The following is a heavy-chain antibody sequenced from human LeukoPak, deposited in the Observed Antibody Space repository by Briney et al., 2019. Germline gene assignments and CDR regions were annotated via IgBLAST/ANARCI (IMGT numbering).Heavy chain of an antibody. D-gene: IGHD3-10*01. CDR1: GFTFSNYY. CDR3: ARDRDYYGSGWGFDP. CDR2: IKQDGSEK. V-gene: IGHV3-7*01. J-gene: IGHJ5*02. Sequence: PGGSLRLSCAASGFTFSNYYMSWVRQAPGKGLEWVANIKQDGSEKNYVDSVKGRFTISRDNAKNSLYLQMNTLRAEDTAVYYCARDRDYYGSGWGFDPWGQGTLVTVSS.